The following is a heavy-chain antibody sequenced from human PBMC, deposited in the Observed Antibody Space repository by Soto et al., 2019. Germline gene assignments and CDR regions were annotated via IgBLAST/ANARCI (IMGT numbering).Heavy chain of an antibody. V-gene: IGHV3-9*01. CDR3: AKDIDYDILTGYRNWFDS. CDR2: ISWNSGSV. CDR1: GFTFDDYG. J-gene: IGHJ5*01. D-gene: IGHD3-9*01. Sequence: QLVESGGGLVQPGRSLRLSCAASGFTFDDYGMHWVRQAPGKGLEWVSGISWNSGSVGYADSVKGRFTISRDSAKNSLYLQMDSLSAEDTALYYCAKDIDYDILTGYRNWFDSWGQGTLVTVSS.